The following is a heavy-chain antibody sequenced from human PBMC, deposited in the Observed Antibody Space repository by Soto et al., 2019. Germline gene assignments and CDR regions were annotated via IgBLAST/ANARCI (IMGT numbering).Heavy chain of an antibody. CDR2: ISAHNGNT. CDR3: ARGGTPIDC. J-gene: IGHJ4*02. V-gene: IGHV1-18*01. CDR1: GYTFTNFG. Sequence: QVQLVQSGAAVKKPGASVKVSCKASGYTFTNFGISWVRQAPGQGLEWMGWISAHNGNTNYSQNFQGRVTMTTDTSTSTACMELRSLRSEDTSVYYCARGGTPIDCWGQGALVTVAS. D-gene: IGHD1-26*01.